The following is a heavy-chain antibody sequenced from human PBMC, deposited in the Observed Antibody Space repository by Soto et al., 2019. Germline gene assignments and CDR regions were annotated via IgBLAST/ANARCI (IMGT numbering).Heavy chain of an antibody. J-gene: IGHJ6*02. D-gene: IGHD2-8*02. CDR2: ISGYNGNT. V-gene: IGHV1-18*01. Sequence: ASVKVSSKSSDNTFTHYGINWVRLAPGQGLEWMGWISGYNGNTKYAQKFQDRVTMTADTSTRTAFMEVRSLTSDDTGVYFCAATGGNYFGLDVWGQGTTVTVSS. CDR1: DNTFTHYG. CDR3: AATGGNYFGLDV.